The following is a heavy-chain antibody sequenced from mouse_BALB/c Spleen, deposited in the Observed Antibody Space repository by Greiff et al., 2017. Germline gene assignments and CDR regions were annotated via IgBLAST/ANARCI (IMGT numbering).Heavy chain of an antibody. Sequence: QVQLQQPGAELVRPGASVKLSCKASGYTFTSYWINWVKQRPGQGLEWIGNIYPSDSYTNYNQKFKDKATLTVDKSSSTAYMQLSSPTSEDSAVYYCTRSKWYHWYFDVWGAGTTVTVSS. D-gene: IGHD2-1*01. CDR1: GYTFTSYW. J-gene: IGHJ1*01. CDR3: TRSKWYHWYFDV. V-gene: IGHV1-69*02. CDR2: IYPSDSYT.